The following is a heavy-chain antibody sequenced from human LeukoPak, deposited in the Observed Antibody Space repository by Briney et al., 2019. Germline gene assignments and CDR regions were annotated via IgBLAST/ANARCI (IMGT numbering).Heavy chain of an antibody. D-gene: IGHD1-26*01. V-gene: IGHV4-61*02. CDR1: GGSISSGSYY. J-gene: IGHJ5*02. CDR2: IYTSGST. CDR3: ARDLSGSYSRFDP. Sequence: SETLSLTCTVSGGSISSGSYYWSWVRQPAGKGLEWIGRIYTSGSTNYNPSLKSRVTISVDTSKNQFSLKLSSVTAADTAVYYCARDLSGSYSRFDPWGQGTLVTVSS.